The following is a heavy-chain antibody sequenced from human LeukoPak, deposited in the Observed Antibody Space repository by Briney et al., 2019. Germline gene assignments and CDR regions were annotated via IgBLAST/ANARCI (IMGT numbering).Heavy chain of an antibody. J-gene: IGHJ5*01. Sequence: PGGSLRLSCAASGFTFRSYEMNWVRQAPGKGLEWISYISSSGTTIFYADSVKGRFTISRDNAKNSLYLQMNSLRAEDTAVYYCAREASRGASFDSWGQGTLVTVSS. CDR1: GFTFRSYE. D-gene: IGHD5-24*01. CDR2: ISSSGTTI. CDR3: AREASRGASFDS. V-gene: IGHV3-48*03.